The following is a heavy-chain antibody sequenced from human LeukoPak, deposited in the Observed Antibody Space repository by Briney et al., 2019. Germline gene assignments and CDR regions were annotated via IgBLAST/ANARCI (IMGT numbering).Heavy chain of an antibody. J-gene: IGHJ4*02. CDR1: GGSISSGGYY. D-gene: IGHD3-10*01. V-gene: IGHV4-31*03. CDR2: IYYSGST. CDR3: ARGWTGVLWFGEFFDY. Sequence: PSQTLSLTCTVSGGSISSGGYYWSWIRQHPGKGLEWIAYIYYSGSTYYNPSLKSRVTISVDTSKNQFSLKLSSVTAADTAVYYCARGWTGVLWFGEFFDYWGQGTLVTVSS.